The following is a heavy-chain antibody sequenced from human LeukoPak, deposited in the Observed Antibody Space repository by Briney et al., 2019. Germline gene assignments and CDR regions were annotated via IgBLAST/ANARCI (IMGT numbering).Heavy chain of an antibody. CDR1: GYTFNRYG. D-gene: IGHD6-13*01. V-gene: IGHV1-18*01. CDR2: ISGYSGNT. J-gene: IGHJ4*02. CDR3: ARDSSSSWYGFLDS. Sequence: ASVKVSCKASGYTFNRYGVTWVRQAPGQGLEWMGWISGYSGNTNYAQKLQGRVTMTTDTSTNMAYMEVRGLRSDDTAVYYCARDSSSSWYGFLDSWGQGTLVTASS.